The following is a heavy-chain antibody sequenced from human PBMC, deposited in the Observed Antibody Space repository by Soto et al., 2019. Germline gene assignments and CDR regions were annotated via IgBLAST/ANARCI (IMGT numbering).Heavy chain of an antibody. CDR2: ISPYTGNT. CDR3: VMVDNYVTPTPQDV. J-gene: IGHJ6*02. CDR1: GYIFVNYG. Sequence: QVQLVQSGDEVKKPGASVKVSCKASGYIFVNYGIAWVRQAPRQGLEWMGWISPYTGNTHSASKVQGRLTMPTXTXPSTAYMDLGSLTSDDTAVYYCVMVDNYVTPTPQDVWGQGTTVTVSS. D-gene: IGHD3-16*01. V-gene: IGHV1-18*01.